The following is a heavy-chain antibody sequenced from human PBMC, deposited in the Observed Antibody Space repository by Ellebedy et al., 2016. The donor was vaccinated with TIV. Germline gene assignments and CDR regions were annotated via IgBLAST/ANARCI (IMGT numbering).Heavy chain of an antibody. CDR3: ARHPSVAGPGDV. CDR2: SRNKANSYTT. Sequence: GESLKISCAASGFTFSDHYMEWVRQAPGKGLEWVARSRNKANSYTTEYAASVKGRFTISRDDSKNSLYLQMNSLKSEDTAVYYCARHPSVAGPGDVWGQGTTVFVSS. V-gene: IGHV3-72*01. J-gene: IGHJ6*02. D-gene: IGHD6-19*01. CDR1: GFTFSDHY.